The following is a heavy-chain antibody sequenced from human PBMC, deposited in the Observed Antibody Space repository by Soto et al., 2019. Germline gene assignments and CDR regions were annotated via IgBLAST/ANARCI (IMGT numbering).Heavy chain of an antibody. D-gene: IGHD6-19*01. Sequence: EVQLVESGGGLVQPGGSLRLSCVASGFTFSNHWMSWVRQAPGKGLEWVANIKRDGSEINYVDSVKGRFIISRDNAENSLYLQMSSLRAEDTAVYYCARDYSRIAEAGVFDYWGQGTLVTVSS. J-gene: IGHJ4*02. CDR1: GFTFSNHW. CDR3: ARDYSRIAEAGVFDY. V-gene: IGHV3-7*05. CDR2: IKRDGSEI.